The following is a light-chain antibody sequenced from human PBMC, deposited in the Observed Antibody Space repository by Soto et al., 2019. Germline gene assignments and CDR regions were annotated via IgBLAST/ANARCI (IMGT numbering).Light chain of an antibody. Sequence: DIQMTQSPPTLSASVGDRVTITCRASQTINNWLAWYQQKPGKAPKLLIYKASSLEGGVSSRFSGSASGTEFTLSISSLQPDDFATFYCQQYHNYPWTFGQGTKVEI. J-gene: IGKJ1*01. V-gene: IGKV1-5*03. CDR3: QQYHNYPWT. CDR2: KAS. CDR1: QTINNW.